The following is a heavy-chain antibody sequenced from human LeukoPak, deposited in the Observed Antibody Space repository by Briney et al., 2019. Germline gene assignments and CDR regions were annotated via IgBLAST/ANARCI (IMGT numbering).Heavy chain of an antibody. CDR1: GFTFSNYA. Sequence: GGSLRLSCAASGFTFSNYAMHWVRQAPGKGLEWVAVISYDGSNKFYADSVKGRFTISRDNSKNTLHLQINSLRAEDTAVYYCARSVATSYYYMDVWGKGTMVTVSS. CDR2: ISYDGSNK. CDR3: ARSVATSYYYMDV. V-gene: IGHV3-30*04. J-gene: IGHJ6*03. D-gene: IGHD5-12*01.